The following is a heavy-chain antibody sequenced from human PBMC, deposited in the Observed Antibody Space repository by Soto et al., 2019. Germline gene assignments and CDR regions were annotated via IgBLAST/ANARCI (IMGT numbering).Heavy chain of an antibody. CDR1: GFTVSTNY. CDR3: AGESPGFYGMSFDL. D-gene: IGHD3-22*01. CDR2: IFASGKT. Sequence: EVQLVESGGGLIQPGGSLRLSCTASGFTVSTNYMAWVRRAAGKGLGGVSVIFASGKTYYADAVKGRFTVSRDNSQNTLFLHMSSPTVENTAVYYCAGESPGFYGMSFDLWGQGTVVTVSS. J-gene: IGHJ3*01. V-gene: IGHV3-53*01.